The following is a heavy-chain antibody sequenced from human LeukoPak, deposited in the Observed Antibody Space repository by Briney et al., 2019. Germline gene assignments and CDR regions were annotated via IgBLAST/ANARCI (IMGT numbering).Heavy chain of an antibody. CDR1: GGTFSSYA. Sequence: GASVKVSCKASGGTFSSYAISWVRQAPGQGLEWMGRIIPILGIANYAQKFQGRVTITADKSTSTAYMELSSLRSEDTAVYYCAREEMATPKSHFQHWGESTLVTVSS. J-gene: IGHJ1*01. CDR2: IIPILGIA. V-gene: IGHV1-69*04. D-gene: IGHD5-12*01. CDR3: AREEMATPKSHFQH.